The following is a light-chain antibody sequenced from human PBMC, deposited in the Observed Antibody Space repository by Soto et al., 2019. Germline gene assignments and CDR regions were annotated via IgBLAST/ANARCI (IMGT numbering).Light chain of an antibody. V-gene: IGKV1-5*01. CDR2: GAS. CDR3: EQGYSTPWT. Sequence: RLTQSPSSLSASVGDTVTISCRASQDISTYLAWYQQKPGKAPTLLIFGASSLHNGVPPRFAGSGSGSEFTLTINRLQPDDFATYYCEQGYSTPWTFGQGTKVEIK. CDR1: QDISTY. J-gene: IGKJ1*01.